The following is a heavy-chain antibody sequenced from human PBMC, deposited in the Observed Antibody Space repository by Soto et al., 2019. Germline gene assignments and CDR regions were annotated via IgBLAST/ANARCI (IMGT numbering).Heavy chain of an antibody. CDR1: GFNVSSKG. CDR2: ISRDGRTK. D-gene: IGHD2-8*02. J-gene: IGHJ4*02. V-gene: IGHV3-30*03. Sequence: QVQLVESGGGVVQPGRSLRLSCSVSGFNVSSKGMHWVRQAPGKGLEWVAVISRDGRTKFYADSVEGRFTISKDSSRNNPVSENDSLRGDDTAVYYCTGEVASGYWGQGTLVTVSS. CDR3: TGEVASGY.